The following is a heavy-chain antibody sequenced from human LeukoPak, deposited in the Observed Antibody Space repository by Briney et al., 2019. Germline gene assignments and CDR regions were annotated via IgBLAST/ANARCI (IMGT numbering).Heavy chain of an antibody. CDR1: GFTVSSHW. CDR3: ARGSGSYGLWDY. D-gene: IGHD1-26*01. CDR2: IYGDT. V-gene: IGHV3-74*01. J-gene: IGHJ4*02. Sequence: GGSLRLSCAASGFTVSSHWMHWVRQAPGKGLVWVSRIYGDTYYADSVRGRFTISRDNAKNTLYLQMDSLRPEDTAVYYCARGSGSYGLWDYWGQGTLVTVSS.